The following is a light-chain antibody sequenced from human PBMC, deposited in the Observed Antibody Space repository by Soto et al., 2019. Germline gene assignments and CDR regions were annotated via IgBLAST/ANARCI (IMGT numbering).Light chain of an antibody. J-gene: IGKJ4*01. V-gene: IGKV3-20*01. CDR3: QHYGSPLT. CDR2: GAS. CDR1: QSVRSSY. Sequence: EIVLTQSPGTLSLSPGGRATLSCRASQSVRSSYLAWYQQRPGQAPRLLIFGASFRATGIPDRFSGSGPGTDFTLTISRLEPEDFAVYYCQHYGSPLTFGGGTKVEIK.